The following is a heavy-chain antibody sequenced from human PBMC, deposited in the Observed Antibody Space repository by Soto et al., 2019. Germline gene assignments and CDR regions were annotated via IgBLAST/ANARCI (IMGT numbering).Heavy chain of an antibody. CDR2: ISGSGGST. D-gene: IGHD1-26*01. J-gene: IGHJ6*02. CDR3: AKDHSLYDYYYYGMDV. Sequence: PGGSLRLSCAASGFTFSSYAMSWVRQAPGKGLEWVSAISGSGGSTYYADSVKGRFTISRDNSKNTLYLQMNSLRAEDTAVYYCAKDHSLYDYYYYGMDVWGQGTTVTVSS. CDR1: GFTFSSYA. V-gene: IGHV3-23*01.